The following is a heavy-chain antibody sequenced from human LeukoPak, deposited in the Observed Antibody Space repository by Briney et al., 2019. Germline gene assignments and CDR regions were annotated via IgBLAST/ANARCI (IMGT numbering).Heavy chain of an antibody. D-gene: IGHD2-15*01. CDR1: GGSISSSSYY. V-gene: IGHV4-39*02. CDR3: AREPPDCSGGSCYSAGYDY. J-gene: IGHJ4*02. CDR2: IYYSGST. Sequence: SETLSLTCTVSGGSISSSSYYWGWIRQPPGKGLEWIGSIYYSGSTYYNPSLKSRVTISVDTSKNQFSLKLSSVTAADTAVYYCAREPPDCSGGSCYSAGYDYWGQGTLVTVS.